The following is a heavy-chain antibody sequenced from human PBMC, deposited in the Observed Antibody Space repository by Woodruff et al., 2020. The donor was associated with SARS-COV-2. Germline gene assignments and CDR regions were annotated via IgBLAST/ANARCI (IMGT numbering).Heavy chain of an antibody. J-gene: IGHJ6*03. Sequence: GNTGYAQKFQGRITMTRNTSISTAYMELSSLRSEDTAVYYCARVGLRGMADYYYYMDVWGKGTTVTVSS. CDR2: GNT. CDR3: ARVGLRGMADYYYYMDV. V-gene: IGHV1-8*01. D-gene: IGHD4-17*01.